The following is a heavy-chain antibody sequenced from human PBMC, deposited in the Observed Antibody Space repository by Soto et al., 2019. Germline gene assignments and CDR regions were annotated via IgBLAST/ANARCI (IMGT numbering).Heavy chain of an antibody. CDR3: AKVVTVVKSFHYWYFDL. CDR2: IIPIFGTT. J-gene: IGHJ2*01. V-gene: IGHV1-69*12. D-gene: IGHD2-15*01. CDR1: GGTISSYA. Sequence: QVQLVQSGAEVMKPGASVTVSCKASGGTISSYAISWVRQAPGQGLEWMGGIIPIFGTTNNAQKFQGRVTITADESTTTADMELSSLTSEYTSMYYCAKVVTVVKSFHYWYFDLWGRGTLVTVSS.